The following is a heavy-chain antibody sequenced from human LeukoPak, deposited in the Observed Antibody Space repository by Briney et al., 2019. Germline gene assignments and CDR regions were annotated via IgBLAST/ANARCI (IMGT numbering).Heavy chain of an antibody. V-gene: IGHV3-23*01. CDR1: GFTFSSYA. CDR3: AIMHGYYDGSGYWVQ. D-gene: IGHD3-22*01. Sequence: QPGGSLRLSCAASGFTFSSYAMSWVRQAPGKGLEWVSFISLSADRTSNADSVEGRFTISRDNPRDTLYLQMNSLRDEDTAVYYCAIMHGYYDGSGYWVQWGQGTLVTVSS. J-gene: IGHJ4*02. CDR2: ISLSADRT.